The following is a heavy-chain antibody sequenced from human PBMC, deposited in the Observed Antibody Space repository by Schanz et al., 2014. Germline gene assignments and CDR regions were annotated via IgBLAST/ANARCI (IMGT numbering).Heavy chain of an antibody. CDR3: ARSVGMVRRYFDS. CDR1: GGSFSNANW. J-gene: IGHJ4*02. CDR2: VYHSGGT. Sequence: QVQLQQWGAGLLKPSETLSLTCAVYGGSFSNANWWSWVRQPPGKGLQWIGEVYHSGGTNYNPSLKGRVTISLDVSKNQFSLRLNSVTAADTAVYYCARSVGMVRRYFDSWGQGNLVTVSS. D-gene: IGHD5-18*01. V-gene: IGHV4-4*02.